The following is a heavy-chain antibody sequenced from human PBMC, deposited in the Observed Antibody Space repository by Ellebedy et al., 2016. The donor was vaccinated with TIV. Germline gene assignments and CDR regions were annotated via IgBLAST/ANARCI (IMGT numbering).Heavy chain of an antibody. CDR2: ISSSSSYI. CDR1: GFTFSSYS. CDR3: ARDKRIWSFDY. V-gene: IGHV3-21*01. J-gene: IGHJ4*02. Sequence: PGGSLRLSCAASGFTFSSYSMNWVRQAPGKGLEWVSSISSSSSYIYYEDSVKGRFTISRDNAKNSLYLQMNSLRAEDTAVYYCARDKRIWSFDYWGQGTLVTVSS. D-gene: IGHD2-8*02.